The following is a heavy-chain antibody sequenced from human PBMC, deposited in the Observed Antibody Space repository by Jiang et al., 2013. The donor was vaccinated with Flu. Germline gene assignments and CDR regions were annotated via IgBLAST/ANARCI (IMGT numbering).Heavy chain of an antibody. J-gene: IGHJ3*02. D-gene: IGHD6-6*01. CDR3: ASDPGGDAAPGDAFDI. V-gene: IGHV4-34*01. CDR2: INHSGST. CDR1: GGSFSGYY. Sequence: LLKPSETLSLTCAVYGGSFSGYYWSWIRQPPGKGLEWIGEINHSGSTNYNPSLKSRVTISVDTSKNQFSLKLSSVTAADTAVYYCASDPGGDAAPGDAFDIWGQGTMVTVSS.